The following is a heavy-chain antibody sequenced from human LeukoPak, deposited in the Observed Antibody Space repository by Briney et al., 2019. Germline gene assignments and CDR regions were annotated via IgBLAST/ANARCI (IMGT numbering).Heavy chain of an antibody. J-gene: IGHJ1*01. CDR1: GFTFNTYR. CDR2: IKQDGSQK. CDR3: ARVKDVNDDIMFHH. Sequence: GGSLRLSCAASGFTFNTYRMNWVRQAPGKGLEWVANIKQDGSQKEYVDSVKGRFTISRDNAKNSLYLQMNSLRAEDTAVYYCARVKDVNDDIMFHHWGQGTLVTVSS. D-gene: IGHD3-9*01. V-gene: IGHV3-7*01.